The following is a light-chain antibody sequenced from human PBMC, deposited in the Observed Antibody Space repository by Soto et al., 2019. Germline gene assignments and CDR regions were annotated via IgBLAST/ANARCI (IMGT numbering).Light chain of an antibody. CDR3: QQYAPSPAIT. CDR2: GVS. Sequence: ETVLTQSPGTLSLSLGERATLSCRASQSVSSNDLVWYQQKPGQAPRLLISGVSTRATGIPDRFSGSGSGTDFTLTISRLEPEDVAVYYCQQYAPSPAITFGQGTRVEIK. V-gene: IGKV3-20*01. J-gene: IGKJ5*01. CDR1: QSVSSND.